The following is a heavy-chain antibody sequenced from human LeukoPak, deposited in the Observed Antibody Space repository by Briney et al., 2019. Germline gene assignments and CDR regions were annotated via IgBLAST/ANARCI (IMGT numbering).Heavy chain of an antibody. V-gene: IGHV1-2*02. J-gene: IGHJ4*02. D-gene: IGHD5-18*01. CDR1: GYTFTGYD. Sequence: ASVKVSCKASGYTFTGYDMHWVRQAPGQGLEWMGWINPNSGGTNYAQKLQGRVTMTTDTTTSTAYMELRSLRSDDTAVYYCARDGYSYGYGPYYFDYWGQGTLVTVSS. CDR2: INPNSGGT. CDR3: ARDGYSYGYGPYYFDY.